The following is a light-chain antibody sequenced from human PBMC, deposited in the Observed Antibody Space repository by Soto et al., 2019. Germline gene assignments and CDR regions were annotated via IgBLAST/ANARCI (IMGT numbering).Light chain of an antibody. V-gene: IGKV1-39*01. CDR3: QQSYNTPTWT. J-gene: IGKJ1*01. Sequence: DIQMTQSPSSLSASVGERVTITCRASQSISSYLNWYQLKPGKAPKLLIYAASSLQSGVPSRFSGSGSGTDFTLTISSLQPEDFATYYCQQSYNTPTWTFGQGTKVEIK. CDR1: QSISSY. CDR2: AAS.